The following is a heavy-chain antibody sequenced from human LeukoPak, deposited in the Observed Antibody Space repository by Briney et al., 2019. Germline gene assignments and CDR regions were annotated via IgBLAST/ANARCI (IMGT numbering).Heavy chain of an antibody. CDR3: AKVARVREMATIMDFDY. CDR2: INTNTGNP. D-gene: IGHD5-24*01. Sequence: GASVKVSCKASGYTFTNYAINWVRQAPGQGLEWMGWINTNTGNPTYAQGFTGRFVFSLDTSVSTAYLQISSLKAEDTAVYYCAKVARVREMATIMDFDYWGQGALVSVSS. CDR1: GYTFTNYA. J-gene: IGHJ4*02. V-gene: IGHV7-4-1*02.